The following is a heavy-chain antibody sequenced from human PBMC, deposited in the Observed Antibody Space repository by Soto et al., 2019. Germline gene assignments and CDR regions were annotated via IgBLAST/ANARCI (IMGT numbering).Heavy chain of an antibody. Sequence: PSETLSLTCTVSGGSISSYYWSWIRQPPGKGLEWIGYIYYSGSTNYNPSLKSRVTISVDTSKNQFSLKLSSVTAADTAVYYCARVASYYDILTGYYYYYMDVWGKGTTVTVSS. V-gene: IGHV4-59*08. CDR2: IYYSGST. CDR3: ARVASYYDILTGYYYYYMDV. J-gene: IGHJ6*03. CDR1: GGSISSYY. D-gene: IGHD3-9*01.